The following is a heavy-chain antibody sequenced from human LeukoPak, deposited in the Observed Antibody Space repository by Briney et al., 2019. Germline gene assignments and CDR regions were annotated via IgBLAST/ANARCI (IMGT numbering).Heavy chain of an antibody. D-gene: IGHD5/OR15-5a*01. J-gene: IGHJ6*03. CDR2: INHSGST. CDR1: GGSFSGYY. Sequence: SETLSLTCAVYGGSFSGYYWSWIRQPPGKGLEWIGEINHSGSTNYNPSLKSRVTISVDTSKNQFSLKLSSVTAADTAVYYCARDLIYLYYYYMDVWGKGTTVTVSS. CDR3: ARDLIYLYYYYMDV. V-gene: IGHV4-34*01.